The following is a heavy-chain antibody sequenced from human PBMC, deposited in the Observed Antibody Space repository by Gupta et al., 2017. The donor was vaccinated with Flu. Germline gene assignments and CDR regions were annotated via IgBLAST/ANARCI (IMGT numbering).Heavy chain of an antibody. D-gene: IGHD4-4*01. CDR2: ISGSGGGT. J-gene: IGHJ4*02. V-gene: IGHV3-23*01. CDR1: GFTFSSYA. CDR3: AKGVEGNSGHGADY. Sequence: EVQLLESGGGLVQPGGSLRLSCAASGFTFSSYAMSWVRQAPGKGLEWVSAISGSGGGTYYADSVKGRFTISRDNSKNTLYLQMNSLRAEDTAVYYCAKGVEGNSGHGADYWGQGTLVTVSS.